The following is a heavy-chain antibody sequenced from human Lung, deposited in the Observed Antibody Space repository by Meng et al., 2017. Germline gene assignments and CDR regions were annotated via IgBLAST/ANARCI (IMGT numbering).Heavy chain of an antibody. CDR1: GGSMSSGNYY. CDR2: IHHSGSA. V-gene: IGHV4-30-4*01. D-gene: IGHD2-21*01. Sequence: QVQLQESGPGLVEASQTLSPTCTVSGGSMSSGNYYWSWIRQPPGKGLEWIGYIHHSGSAYYNPSLKSRVSISVDTSKNQFSLNLNSMTAADTAVYYCASFDHIPRRNYFDYWGQGTLVTVSS. CDR3: ASFDHIPRRNYFDY. J-gene: IGHJ4*02.